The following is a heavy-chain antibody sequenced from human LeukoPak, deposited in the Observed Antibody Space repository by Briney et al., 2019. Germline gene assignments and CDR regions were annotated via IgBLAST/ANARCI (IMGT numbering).Heavy chain of an antibody. V-gene: IGHV4-61*02. J-gene: IGHJ3*02. Sequence: SQTLSLTCTVSGGSLSSGSYYRSWIRQPAGKGLEWVGRIYTSRSTNYNPSLKSRVTISVDTSKNQFSLKLSSVPAADTAVYYCARDLAGNWNYVNAFDIWGQGTMVTVSS. CDR2: IYTSRST. D-gene: IGHD1-7*01. CDR1: GGSLSSGSYY. CDR3: ARDLAGNWNYVNAFDI.